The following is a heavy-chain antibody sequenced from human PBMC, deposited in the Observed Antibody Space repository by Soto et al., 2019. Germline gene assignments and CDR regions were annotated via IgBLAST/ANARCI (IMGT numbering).Heavy chain of an antibody. D-gene: IGHD6-13*01. V-gene: IGHV1-8*01. CDR2: MNPNSGNT. J-gene: IGHJ4*02. Sequence: ASVKVSCKASGYTFTSYDINWVRQATGQGLEWMGWMNPNSGNTGYAQKFQGRVTMTRNTSISTAYMELSSLRAEDTAVYYCARDLGISSSWAPDYWGQGTLVTVSS. CDR3: ARDLGISSSWAPDY. CDR1: GYTFTSYD.